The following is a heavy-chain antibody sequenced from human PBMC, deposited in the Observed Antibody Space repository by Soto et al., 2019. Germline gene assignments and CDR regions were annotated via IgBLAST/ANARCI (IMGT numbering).Heavy chain of an antibody. Sequence: QVQLVQSGAEVKKPGASVKVSCKASGYTFTGYYMHWVRQAPGQGLEWMGWINPNSGGTHYAQNFQDWVTMTRDTSISTGYMELSRLRSDDTAVYYCARGGLVVVPAAKTDLDPWGQGTLVTVSS. J-gene: IGHJ5*02. CDR3: ARGGLVVVPAAKTDLDP. D-gene: IGHD2-2*01. V-gene: IGHV1-2*04. CDR2: INPNSGGT. CDR1: GYTFTGYY.